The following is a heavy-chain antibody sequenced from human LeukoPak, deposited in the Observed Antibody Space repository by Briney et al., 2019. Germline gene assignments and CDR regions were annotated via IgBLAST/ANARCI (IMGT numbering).Heavy chain of an antibody. V-gene: IGHV4-34*01. D-gene: IGHD3-22*01. J-gene: IGHJ4*02. CDR3: ARFYDSSGCSDY. CDR2: INHSGST. CDR1: GGSFSGYY. Sequence: SETLSLTCAVYGGSFSGYYWSWIRQPPGKGLEWIGEINHSGSTNYNPSLKSRVTISVDTSKNQFSLKLSSVTAADTAVYYCARFYDSSGCSDYWGQGTLVTVSS.